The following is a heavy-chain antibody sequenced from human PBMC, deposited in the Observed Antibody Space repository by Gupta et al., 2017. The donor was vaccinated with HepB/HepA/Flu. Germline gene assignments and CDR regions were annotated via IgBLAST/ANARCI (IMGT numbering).Heavy chain of an antibody. CDR2: ISGSGVST. J-gene: IGHJ5*01. CDR3: AKNMGDYFSVRLFNWFDA. CDR1: GFTFSNNA. Sequence: EVQLLESGGDLEKPGGSLRLSCAVSGFTFSNNAMTWVRQAPGKGLEWVSSISGSGVSTFYADSVKGRVTISRDNSNNTLFLQMHSVRAEDTALYFCAKNMGDYFSVRLFNWFDAWGHGTLVTVSS. D-gene: IGHD3-16*01. V-gene: IGHV3-23*01.